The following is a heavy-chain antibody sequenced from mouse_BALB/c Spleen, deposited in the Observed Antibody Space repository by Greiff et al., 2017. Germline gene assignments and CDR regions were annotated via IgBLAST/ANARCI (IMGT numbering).Heavy chain of an antibody. J-gene: IGHJ4*01. D-gene: IGHD2-10*02. V-gene: IGHV1-15*01. CDR3: TRSYGNPYYYAMDY. CDR1: GYTFTDYE. Sequence: QVQLQQSGAELVRPGASVTLSCKASGYTFTDYEMHWVKQTPVHGLEWIGAIDPETGGTAYNQKFKGKATLTADKSSSTAYMELRSLTSEDSAVYYCTRSYGNPYYYAMDYWGQGTSVTVSS. CDR2: IDPETGGT.